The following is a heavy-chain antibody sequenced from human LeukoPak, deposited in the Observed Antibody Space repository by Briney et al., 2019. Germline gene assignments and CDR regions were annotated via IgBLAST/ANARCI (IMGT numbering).Heavy chain of an antibody. CDR3: AKGGSSSWDYFDY. CDR1: KFTFSSYG. J-gene: IGHJ4*02. Sequence: GGSLRLSCAASKFTFSSYGMHWVRQAPGKGLEWVAFTRYDGSNEYYADSVKGRFTISRDNSKNTLFLQMNSLRGEDTAVYYCAKGGSSSWDYFDYWGQGTPVTVSS. V-gene: IGHV3-30*02. D-gene: IGHD6-13*01. CDR2: TRYDGSNE.